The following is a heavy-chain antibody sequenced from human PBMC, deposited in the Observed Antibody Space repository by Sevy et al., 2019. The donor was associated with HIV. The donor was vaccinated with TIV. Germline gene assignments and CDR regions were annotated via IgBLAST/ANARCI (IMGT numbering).Heavy chain of an antibody. CDR1: GFTFTNTW. CDR2: IKSKTDGGTG. CDR3: STGDPYNRYGYMRPYFFDY. D-gene: IGHD5-18*01. J-gene: IGHJ4*02. V-gene: IGHV3-15*01. Sequence: GGSLRLSCAASGFTFTNTWMSWVRQAPGKGLEWVGRIKSKTDGGTGGYAAPVKGRFSISRDDSKNKLYLQMNRRKTDDTAVYYCSTGDPYNRYGYMRPYFFDYWGQGTLVTVSS.